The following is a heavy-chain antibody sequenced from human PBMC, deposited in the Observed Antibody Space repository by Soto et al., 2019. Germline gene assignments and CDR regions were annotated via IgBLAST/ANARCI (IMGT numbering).Heavy chain of an antibody. Sequence: QVQLVQSGAEVKKPGASVKVSCKASGYTFTGYYMHWVRQAPGQGLEWMGWINPNSGGTNYAQKFQGSVTMTRDTSISTAYMELSRRRSDDTAVYYCARDALVVVVAAIEHGMDVWGQGTTVTVSS. V-gene: IGHV1-2*02. J-gene: IGHJ6*02. D-gene: IGHD2-15*01. CDR1: GYTFTGYY. CDR3: ARDALVVVVAAIEHGMDV. CDR2: INPNSGGT.